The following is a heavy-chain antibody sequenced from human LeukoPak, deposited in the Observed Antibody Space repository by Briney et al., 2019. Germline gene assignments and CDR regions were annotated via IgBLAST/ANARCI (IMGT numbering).Heavy chain of an antibody. D-gene: IGHD2-15*01. J-gene: IGHJ5*02. V-gene: IGHV4-59*12. CDR3: ARGSGATWKGNWFDP. Sequence: SETLSLTCTVSGGSISSYYWSWIRQPPGKGLEWIGYIYYSGSTNYNPSLKSRVTISVDTSKNQFSLRLTSVTAADTAIYYCARGSGATWKGNWFDPWGQGTLVTVSS. CDR1: GGSISSYY. CDR2: IYYSGST.